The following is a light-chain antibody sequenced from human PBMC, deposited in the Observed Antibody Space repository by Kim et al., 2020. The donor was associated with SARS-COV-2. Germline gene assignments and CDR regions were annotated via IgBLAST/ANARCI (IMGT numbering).Light chain of an antibody. Sequence: ASLGDRVTITCRASQSISSWLAWYQQKPGKAPKFLIYDASSLESGVPSRFSGSGSGTEFTLTISSLQPADFATYYCQQYNSYPWTFGQGTKVDIK. CDR2: DAS. J-gene: IGKJ1*01. CDR1: QSISSW. V-gene: IGKV1-5*01. CDR3: QQYNSYPWT.